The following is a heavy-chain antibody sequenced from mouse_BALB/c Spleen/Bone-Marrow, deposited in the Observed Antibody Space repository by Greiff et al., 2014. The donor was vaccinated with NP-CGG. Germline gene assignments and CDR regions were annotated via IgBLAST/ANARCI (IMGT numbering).Heavy chain of an antibody. V-gene: IGHV7-3*02. CDR1: EFTFTDYY. J-gene: IGHJ1*01. CDR3: ARDINYDIYWYFDV. CDR2: IRNKAKGYTS. D-gene: IGHD2-4*01. Sequence: EVKLMESGGGLVQPGGSLRLSCATSEFTFTDYYMSWVRQPPGKALEWLGFIRNKAKGYTSENSASVKGRFTISRDNSQSILYLQMNTLRAEDSATYYCARDINYDIYWYFDVWGAGTTVTVSS.